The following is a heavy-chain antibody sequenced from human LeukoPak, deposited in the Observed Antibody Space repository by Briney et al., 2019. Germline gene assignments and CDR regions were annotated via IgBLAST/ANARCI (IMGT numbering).Heavy chain of an antibody. Sequence: GGSLRLSCAASGFTMRNHWMSWVRQAPGKGLEWVANIKQDGSEKYYVDSVEGRFTISRDDAKNALYLQMNSVRAGDTAVYYCARDRGSSSPPYYYYGLDVWGQGATVTVSS. CDR2: IKQDGSEK. CDR1: GFTMRNHW. V-gene: IGHV3-7*03. D-gene: IGHD6-6*01. CDR3: ARDRGSSSPPYYYYGLDV. J-gene: IGHJ6*02.